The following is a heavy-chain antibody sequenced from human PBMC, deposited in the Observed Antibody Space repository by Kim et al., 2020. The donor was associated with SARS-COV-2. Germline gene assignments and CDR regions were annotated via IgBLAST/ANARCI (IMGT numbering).Heavy chain of an antibody. CDR2: INHSGST. Sequence: SETLSLTCAVYGGSFSGYYWSWIRQPPGKGLEWIGEINHSGSTNYNPSLKSRVTISVDTSKNQFSLKLSSVTAADTAVYYCARRISRTSRYYYGMDVWGHGTTVTVSS. V-gene: IGHV4-34*01. CDR3: ARRISRTSRYYYGMDV. J-gene: IGHJ6*02. CDR1: GGSFSGYY.